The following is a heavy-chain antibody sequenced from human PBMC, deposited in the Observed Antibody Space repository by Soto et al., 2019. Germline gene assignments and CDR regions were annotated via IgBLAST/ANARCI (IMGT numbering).Heavy chain of an antibody. J-gene: IGHJ4*02. D-gene: IGHD3-10*01. CDR3: AKDWLESSSGSYQYYFDY. CDR2: ISGSGGST. V-gene: IGHV3-23*01. CDR1: GFTFSSYA. Sequence: EVQLLESGGGLVQPGGSLRLSCAASGFTFSSYAMSWVRQAPGKGLEWVSAISGSGGSTYYAASVKGRFTISRDNPKHKLYLQMNNLRAEDTAVYYCAKDWLESSSGSYQYYFDYWGQGTLVTVSS.